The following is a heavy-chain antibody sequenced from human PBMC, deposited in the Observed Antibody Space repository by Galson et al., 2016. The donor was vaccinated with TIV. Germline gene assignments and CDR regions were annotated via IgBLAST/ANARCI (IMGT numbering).Heavy chain of an antibody. J-gene: IGHJ3*01. V-gene: IGHV4-4*09. CDR1: GGSIGSHY. Sequence: LSLTCTVSGGSIGSHYWSWIRPPPGKGPEWIAYISASGRSNYNSYLKSRVSISVDPSMSQISLKVTSVTAADTAVYYCARDDTSIRGTNAFDLWGQGTMVTVSS. D-gene: IGHD3-16*01. CDR3: ARDDTSIRGTNAFDL. CDR2: ISASGRS.